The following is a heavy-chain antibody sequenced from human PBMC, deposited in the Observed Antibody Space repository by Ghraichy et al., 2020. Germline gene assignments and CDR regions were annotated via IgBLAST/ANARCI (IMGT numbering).Heavy chain of an antibody. J-gene: IGHJ3*02. CDR3: ARDTGYCSGGRCFPDAFDI. D-gene: IGHD2-15*01. Sequence: GESLNISCVASGLTFSSYRMSWVRQAPGKGPEWVSFIDSSSSYIYYADSVKGRFTVSRDNTKNSLYLQMNSLRAEDTAMYYCARDTGYCSGGRCFPDAFDIWGQGTMVTVSS. CDR1: GLTFSSYR. CDR2: IDSSSSYI. V-gene: IGHV3-21*01.